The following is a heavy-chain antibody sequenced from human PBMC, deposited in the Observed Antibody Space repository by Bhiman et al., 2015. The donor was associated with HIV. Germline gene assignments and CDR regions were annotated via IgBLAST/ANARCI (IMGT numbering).Heavy chain of an antibody. CDR1: GFMFSDYY. CDR3: ARDEGRYSGTYCFDY. CDR2: ISPSGSTI. Sequence: VQLVESGGGWVKPGGSLRLSCAASGFMFSDYYMSWIRQTPGKGLEWVSYISPSGSTIYYADSLKGRFKNSLYLQMKSLRVEDTAVYYCARDEGRYSGTYCFDYWGQGTLVTVSS. J-gene: IGHJ4*02. V-gene: IGHV3-11*04. D-gene: IGHD1-26*01.